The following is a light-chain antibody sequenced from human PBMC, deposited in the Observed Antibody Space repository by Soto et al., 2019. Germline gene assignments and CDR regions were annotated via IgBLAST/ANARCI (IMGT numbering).Light chain of an antibody. CDR2: PSS. Sequence: DIQITQSPSSVSSSVGDTVTITCLSSQGISSWLAWYQQKPGQAPRSLIYPSSRLQSGVPSRFSGSGSGTDFTLTITNLQPEDFATYYCQQAKTFPVTFGPGTKVDIK. J-gene: IGKJ3*01. CDR3: QQAKTFPVT. V-gene: IGKV1-12*01. CDR1: QGISSW.